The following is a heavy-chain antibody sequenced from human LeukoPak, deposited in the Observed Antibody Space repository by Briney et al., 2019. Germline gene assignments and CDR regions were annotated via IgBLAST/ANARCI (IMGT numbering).Heavy chain of an antibody. CDR2: IRSKGYGGTT. J-gene: IGHJ4*02. CDR3: TRRKTFDY. V-gene: IGHV3-49*03. D-gene: IGHD1-14*01. CDR1: GFTFCDYA. Sequence: GRSLRLSCTGSGFTFCDYALTWFRQAPGKGLEWVGFIRSKGYGGTTEYAASVKGRFTISRDDSKSIAYLQMNSLKTEDTAVYYCTRRKTFDYWGQGTLVTVSS.